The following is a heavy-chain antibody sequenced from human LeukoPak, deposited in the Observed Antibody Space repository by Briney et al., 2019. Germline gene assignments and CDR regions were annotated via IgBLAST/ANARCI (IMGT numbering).Heavy chain of an antibody. CDR1: GFTFSSYG. V-gene: IGHV3-33*01. J-gene: IGHJ4*02. Sequence: GGSLRLSCAASGFTFSSYGMHWVRQAPGKGLEWVAVIWYDGSNKYYADSVKGRFTISRDNAKNSLYLQMDSLRDEDTAVYYCARERGYSYGYGDYWSQGTLVTVSS. CDR2: IWYDGSNK. CDR3: ARERGYSYGYGDY. D-gene: IGHD5-18*01.